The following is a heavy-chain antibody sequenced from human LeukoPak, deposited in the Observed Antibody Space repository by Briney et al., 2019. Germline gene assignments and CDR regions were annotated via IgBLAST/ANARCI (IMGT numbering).Heavy chain of an antibody. CDR3: AKNNDYGGSYWYFDL. CDR2: ISYDETNK. V-gene: IGHV3-30*04. J-gene: IGHJ2*01. Sequence: RGSLRLSCAASGFTFTNYAMHWVRQTPGKGLEWVAVISYDETNKYYEDSVKGRFTISRDSSKNTLYLQMSSLRDEDTAVYYCAKNNDYGGSYWYFDLWGRGTLVTVSS. D-gene: IGHD4-23*01. CDR1: GFTFTNYA.